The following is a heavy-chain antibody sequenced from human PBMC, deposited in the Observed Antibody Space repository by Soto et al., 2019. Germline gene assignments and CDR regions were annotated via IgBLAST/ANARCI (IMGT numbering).Heavy chain of an antibody. CDR1: GFTFSNAW. CDR2: IKSKTYGETT. J-gene: IGHJ4*02. V-gene: IGHV3-15*01. CDR3: IHGSGWYDY. Sequence: GGSLRLSCAASGFTFSNAWMSWVRQGPGKGLEWVGLIKSKTYGETTDYSAPVKGRFTISRDDSKNTLYLQLNSLKNKDTAVYYCIHGSGWYDYWGQGTLVTVSS. D-gene: IGHD6-19*01.